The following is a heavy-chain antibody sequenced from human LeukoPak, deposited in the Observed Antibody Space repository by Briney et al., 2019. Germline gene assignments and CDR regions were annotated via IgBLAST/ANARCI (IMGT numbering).Heavy chain of an antibody. Sequence: SEKVSCKASVGTFSSYAISWVGQAPGQGLEWMGGIFPIFGTANYAQKLQGRATITADKSTSTASMELSILRSEDTAVNYGAYGYGSGSLSYYYYGMDVGGKGTAVTVPS. CDR1: VGTFSSYA. D-gene: IGHD3-10*01. CDR2: IFPIFGTA. V-gene: IGHV1-69*06. CDR3: AYGYGSGSLSYYYYGMDV. J-gene: IGHJ6*04.